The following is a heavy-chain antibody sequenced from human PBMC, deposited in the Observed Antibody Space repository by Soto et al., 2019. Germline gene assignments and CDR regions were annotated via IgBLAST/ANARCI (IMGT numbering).Heavy chain of an antibody. J-gene: IGHJ6*02. Sequence: GESLKISCKGSGYSFTSYWIGWVRQMPGKGLEWMGIIYPGDSDTRYSPSFQGQVTISADKSISTAYLQWSSLKASDTAMYYCAIQTSGIAAAGAGYYYYYGMDVWGQGTLVTVSS. CDR1: GYSFTSYW. CDR2: IYPGDSDT. CDR3: AIQTSGIAAAGAGYYYYYGMDV. V-gene: IGHV5-51*01. D-gene: IGHD6-13*01.